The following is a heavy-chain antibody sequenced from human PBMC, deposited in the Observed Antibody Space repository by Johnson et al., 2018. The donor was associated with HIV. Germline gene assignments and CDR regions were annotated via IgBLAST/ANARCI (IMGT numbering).Heavy chain of an antibody. V-gene: IGHV3-66*02. D-gene: IGHD3-10*01. CDR2: IYSGGST. Sequence: VQLVESGGGLVQPGGSLRLSCAASGFTVSSNYMSWVRQAPGKGLEWVSLIYSGGSTYYADSVKGRFTISRDNSKNTLYLQMNSLRPEDTAVYYCAMLFLHAFDIWGQGTMVTVSS. J-gene: IGHJ3*02. CDR3: AMLFLHAFDI. CDR1: GFTVSSNY.